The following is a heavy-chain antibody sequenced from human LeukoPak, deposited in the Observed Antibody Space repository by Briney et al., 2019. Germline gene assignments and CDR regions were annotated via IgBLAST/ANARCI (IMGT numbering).Heavy chain of an antibody. D-gene: IGHD3-10*01. CDR3: ARTGNWFDP. J-gene: IGHJ5*02. V-gene: IGHV4-31*11. Sequence: SETLSLTCAVYGGSFSGYYWSWIRQHPGKGLEWIGYIYYSGSTYYNPSLKSRVTISVDTSKNQFSLKLSSVTAADTAVYYCARTGNWFDPWGQGTLVTVSS. CDR2: IYYSGST. CDR1: GGSFSGYY.